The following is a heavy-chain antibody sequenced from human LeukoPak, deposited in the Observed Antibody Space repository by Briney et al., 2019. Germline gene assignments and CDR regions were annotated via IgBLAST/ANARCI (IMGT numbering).Heavy chain of an antibody. CDR2: ISDDGTNT. J-gene: IGHJ4*02. D-gene: IGHD6-19*01. CDR1: GFTFSSYA. V-gene: IGHV3-30*04. CDR3: ARSSSSGYAYYFDY. Sequence: VGSLRLSCAASGFTFSSYAMHWVRQAPGKGLECVAFISDDGTNTYYADTVKGRFTISRDKSMSTLYLQMDSLRAEDTALYYCARSSSSGYAYYFDYWGQGTLVTVSS.